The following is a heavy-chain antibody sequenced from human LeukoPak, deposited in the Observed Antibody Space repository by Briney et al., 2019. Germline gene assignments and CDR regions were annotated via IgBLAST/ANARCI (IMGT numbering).Heavy chain of an antibody. Sequence: GGSLRLSCAASGFAFSSYSMHWVRQAPGKGLEWVSYISSSSSTIYYADSVKGRFTISRDNAKNSLYLQMNSLRAEDTAVYYCTRDGIPETNWSGYYIDYWGQGTLVTVSS. D-gene: IGHD3-3*01. CDR3: TRDGIPETNWSGYYIDY. CDR2: ISSSSSTI. CDR1: GFAFSSYS. J-gene: IGHJ4*02. V-gene: IGHV3-48*01.